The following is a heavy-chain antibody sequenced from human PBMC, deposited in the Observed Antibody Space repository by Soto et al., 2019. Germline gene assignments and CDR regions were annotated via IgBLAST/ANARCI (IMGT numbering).Heavy chain of an antibody. D-gene: IGHD6-19*01. CDR1: GYSFTSYW. CDR2: IYPGDSDT. Sequence: GESLKISCKGSGYSFTSYWIGWVRQMPGKGLEWMGIIYPGDSDTRYSPSFQGLVTISADKSISTAYLQWSSLKASDTAMYYCARRGIAVAGTWYFDLWGRGTLVTVSS. J-gene: IGHJ2*01. CDR3: ARRGIAVAGTWYFDL. V-gene: IGHV5-51*01.